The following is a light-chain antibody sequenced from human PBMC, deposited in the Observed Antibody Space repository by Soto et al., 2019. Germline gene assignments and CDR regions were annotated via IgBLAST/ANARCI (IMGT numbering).Light chain of an antibody. CDR3: QQYENLPT. J-gene: IGKJ5*01. Sequence: EIVLTQSPGTLSLSPGEGATLSCRASQSVSSSYLAWYQLKPGQAPRLLIYGASIRATGIPDRFSGSGSETDFTLTISRLEPEDIATYYCQQYENLPTFGQGTRLEIK. CDR1: QSVSSSY. V-gene: IGKV3-20*01. CDR2: GAS.